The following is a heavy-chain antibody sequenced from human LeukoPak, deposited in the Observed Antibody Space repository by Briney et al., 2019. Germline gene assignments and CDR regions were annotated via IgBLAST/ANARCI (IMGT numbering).Heavy chain of an antibody. CDR2: INHSGST. V-gene: IGHV4-34*01. D-gene: IGHD3-10*01. J-gene: IGHJ4*02. CDR3: ARKSGSGYSFDY. Sequence: SETLSLTCAVYGGSFSGYYWSWIRQPPGKGLEWIGEINHSGSTNYNPSLKSRVTMSVDTSKNQFSLRLSSVTAVDTAVYYCARKSGSGYSFDYWVQGNLVTVSS. CDR1: GGSFSGYY.